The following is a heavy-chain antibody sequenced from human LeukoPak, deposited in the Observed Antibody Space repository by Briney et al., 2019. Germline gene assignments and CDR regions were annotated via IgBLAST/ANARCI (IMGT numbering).Heavy chain of an antibody. V-gene: IGHV3-7*03. CDR1: GFTFSSYW. Sequence: GGSLRLSCAASGFTFSSYWMNWARQAPGKGLEWVASINHNGNVNYYVDSVKGRFTISRDDAKNSLYLQMGNLRAEDTAVYFCARGGGLDVWGQGATVTVSS. CDR2: INHNGNVN. J-gene: IGHJ6*02. CDR3: ARGGGLDV. D-gene: IGHD3-16*01.